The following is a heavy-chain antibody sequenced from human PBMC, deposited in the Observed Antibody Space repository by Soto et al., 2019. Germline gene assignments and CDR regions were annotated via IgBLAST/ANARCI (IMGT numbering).Heavy chain of an antibody. Sequence: QLQLQESGPGLVKPSETLSLTCTVSCGSINNSSFHWGWVRQPPGKRLEWIGSIYYCGSAYYNPSLKSRLYVSVDTSKNQSALNLRSVTAADTAVYFCARRPLVRGIIPYYFDSWGQGTLVTVSS. CDR1: CGSINNSSFH. CDR3: ARRPLVRGIIPYYFDS. CDR2: IYYCGSA. J-gene: IGHJ4*02. D-gene: IGHD3-10*01. V-gene: IGHV4-39*01.